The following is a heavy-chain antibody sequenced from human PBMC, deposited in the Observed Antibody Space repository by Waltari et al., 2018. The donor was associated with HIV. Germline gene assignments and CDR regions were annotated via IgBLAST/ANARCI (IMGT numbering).Heavy chain of an antibody. Sequence: QVQLVEAGGGVVQLGRSLRLSCTASGFIFSSYGMHWVRQAPGKGLEWVAVVWYDGNNKYYADSVKGRFTISRDNSKNTLYLQMNNLRVEDTAVYYCARTPYDTSGYCFDYWGQGTLVTVSS. CDR3: ARTPYDTSGYCFDY. D-gene: IGHD3-22*01. CDR1: GFIFSSYG. CDR2: VWYDGNNK. V-gene: IGHV3-33*01. J-gene: IGHJ4*02.